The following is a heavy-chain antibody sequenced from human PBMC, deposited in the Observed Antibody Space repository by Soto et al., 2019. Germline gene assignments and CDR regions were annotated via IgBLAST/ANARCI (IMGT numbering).Heavy chain of an antibody. CDR1: GYSFASYW. D-gene: IGHD3-16*01. V-gene: IGHV5-51*01. CDR3: ARTRSFALGFYYDGMDV. J-gene: IGHJ6*02. CDR2: IYPGDSDT. Sequence: LGESLKISCQCSGYSFASYWIGWVRQMPGKGLEWMGIIYPGDSDTRYSPSFQGQVTISADKSLRTAYLQWTSLKASDTALYYCARTRSFALGFYYDGMDVWGQGTTVTVSS.